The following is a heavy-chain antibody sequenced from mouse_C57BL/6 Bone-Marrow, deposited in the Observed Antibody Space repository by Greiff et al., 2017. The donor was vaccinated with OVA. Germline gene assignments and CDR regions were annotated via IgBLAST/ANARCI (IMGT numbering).Heavy chain of an antibody. CDR2: IDPSDSYT. V-gene: IGHV1-50*01. D-gene: IGHD2-2*01. CDR1: GYTFTSYW. CDR3: TRWLRGPFAY. Sequence: VQLQQPGAELVKPGASVKLSCKASGYTFTSYWMQWVKQRPGQGLEWIGEIDPSDSYTNYNQKFKGKATLTVDTSSSTAYMELRSLTSEDSAVYYCTRWLRGPFAYWGQGTLVTVSA. J-gene: IGHJ3*01.